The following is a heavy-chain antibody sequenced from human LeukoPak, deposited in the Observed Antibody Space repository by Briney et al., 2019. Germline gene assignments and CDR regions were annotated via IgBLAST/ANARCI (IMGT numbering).Heavy chain of an antibody. D-gene: IGHD1-26*01. J-gene: IGHJ6*03. CDR3: ARVSGSYYYYYMDV. V-gene: IGHV4-38-2*01. Sequence: SETLSLTCAVSGYSISSGYYWGWTWQPPGKGLEWIGSIYHSGSTYYNPSLKSRVTISVDTSKNQFSLKLSSVTAADTAVYYCARVSGSYYYYYMDVWGKGTTVTVSS. CDR2: IYHSGST. CDR1: GYSISSGYY.